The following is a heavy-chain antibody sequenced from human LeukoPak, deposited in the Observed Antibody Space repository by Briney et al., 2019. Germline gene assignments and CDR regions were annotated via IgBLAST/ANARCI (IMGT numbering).Heavy chain of an antibody. J-gene: IGHJ4*02. CDR1: GYIFSDCY. D-gene: IGHD5-24*01. CDR3: AREEMDSNSFDY. CDR2: INPKSGGT. V-gene: IGHV1-2*02. Sequence: ASVKVSCKASGYIFSDCYMHWVRQAPGQGLEWMGWINPKSGGTNYGQKFQGRVTMTRDTSASTAYMELTRLTSDDTAVYYCAREEMDSNSFDYWGQGTLVTVSS.